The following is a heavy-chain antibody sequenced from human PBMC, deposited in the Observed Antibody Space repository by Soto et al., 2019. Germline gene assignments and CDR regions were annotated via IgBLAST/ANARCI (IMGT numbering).Heavy chain of an antibody. CDR3: ARKNNYKDYYYYMDV. Sequence: PSETLSLTCTVSGGSISSGGSYWSWIRQYPGKGLEWIGYIYYSGSTNYNPSLKSRVTISVDTSKNQFSLKLSSVTAADTAVYYCARKNNYKDYYYYMDVWGKGTTVTVSS. V-gene: IGHV4-61*08. J-gene: IGHJ6*03. CDR1: GGSISSGGSY. D-gene: IGHD4-4*01. CDR2: IYYSGST.